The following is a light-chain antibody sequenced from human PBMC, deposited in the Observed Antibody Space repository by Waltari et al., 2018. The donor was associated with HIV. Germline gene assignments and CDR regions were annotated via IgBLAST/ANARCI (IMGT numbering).Light chain of an antibody. CDR2: SYG. J-gene: IGLJ3*02. V-gene: IGLV1-44*01. CDR3: ATWDDSLNAWV. CDR1: SSNIGSNT. Sequence: QPVLNQSPSASGTPGQRVIISCSGSSSNIGSNTVTWYQQFPGTAPKLLIYSYGQWPSGVPERFSGSKSATSASLAISGLRSEDEADYYCATWDDSLNAWVFGGGTKLTVL.